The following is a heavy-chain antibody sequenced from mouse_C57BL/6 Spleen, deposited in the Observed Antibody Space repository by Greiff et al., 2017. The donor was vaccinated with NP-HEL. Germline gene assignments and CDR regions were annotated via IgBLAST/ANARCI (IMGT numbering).Heavy chain of an antibody. CDR1: GYTFTSYW. D-gene: IGHD2-4*01. J-gene: IGHJ4*01. V-gene: IGHV1-61*01. Sequence: QVQLQQPGAELVRPGSSVKLSCKASGYTFTSYWMDWVKQRPGQGLEWIGNIYPSDSETHYNQKFKDKATLTVDKSSSTAYMQLSSLTSEDSAVYYCARGGGDYDEDYYAMDYWGQGTSVTVSS. CDR3: ARGGGDYDEDYYAMDY. CDR2: IYPSDSET.